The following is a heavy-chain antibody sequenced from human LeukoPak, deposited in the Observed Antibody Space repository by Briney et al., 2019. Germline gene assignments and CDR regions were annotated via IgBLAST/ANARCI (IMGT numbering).Heavy chain of an antibody. CDR1: GFTFSSYA. J-gene: IGHJ4*02. V-gene: IGHV3-23*01. CDR2: ISGSGGST. Sequence: GGSLRLSCAASGFTFSSYAMSWVRQAPGKGLEWVSAISGSGGSTYYADSVKGRSTISRDNSKNTLYLQMNSLRAEDTAVYYCAKGKSVDIVATNFDYWGQGTLVTVSS. D-gene: IGHD5-12*01. CDR3: AKGKSVDIVATNFDY.